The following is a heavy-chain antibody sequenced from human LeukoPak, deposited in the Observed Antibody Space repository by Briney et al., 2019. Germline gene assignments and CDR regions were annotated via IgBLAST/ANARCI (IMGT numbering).Heavy chain of an antibody. CDR3: ARGLADRYCSGDSCYPGYNWFDP. CDR2: INPNIGVA. J-gene: IGHJ5*02. V-gene: IGHV1-2*02. CDR1: GYTFTDYY. Sequence: GASVKVSCKASGYTFTDYYMHWVRQAPGQGLEWMGWINPNIGVANYALKFQGRVTMTRDTSISTVYMELRRLRSDDTAVYYCARGLADRYCSGDSCYPGYNWFDPWGQGTQVTVSS. D-gene: IGHD2-15*01.